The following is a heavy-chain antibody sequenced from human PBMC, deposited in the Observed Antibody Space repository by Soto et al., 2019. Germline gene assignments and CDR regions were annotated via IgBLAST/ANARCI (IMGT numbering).Heavy chain of an antibody. CDR3: ARDTGNSFDY. Sequence: HVQLVQSGGELKKPGASVKVSCNTSGYTFNTYFITWVRQAPGQGLEWMGWISPHNGNTNCAEKFQGRVTMTADTITKTAYMELRNLRIDDTAVYYCARDTGNSFDYWGQGTPVTVSS. CDR1: GYTFNTYF. CDR2: ISPHNGNT. J-gene: IGHJ4*02. V-gene: IGHV1-18*01.